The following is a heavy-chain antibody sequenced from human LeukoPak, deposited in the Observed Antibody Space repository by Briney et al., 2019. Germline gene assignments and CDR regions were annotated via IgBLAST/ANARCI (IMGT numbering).Heavy chain of an antibody. CDR2: ISYDGSNK. Sequence: PGGSLRLSCAASGFTFSSYAMHWVRQAPGKGLEWVAVISYDGSNKYYADSVKGRFTISRDNSKNTLYLRMNSLRAEDTAVYYCARDSLNYYDSSGYYWGPPDYWGQGTLVTVSS. CDR3: ARDSLNYYDSSGYYWGPPDY. J-gene: IGHJ4*02. CDR1: GFTFSSYA. D-gene: IGHD3-22*01. V-gene: IGHV3-30*04.